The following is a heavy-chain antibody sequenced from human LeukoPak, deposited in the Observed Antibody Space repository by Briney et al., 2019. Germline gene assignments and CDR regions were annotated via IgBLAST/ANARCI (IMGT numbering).Heavy chain of an antibody. CDR2: IYHSGST. Sequence: SETLSLTCTVSGYSISMGYYWGWIRQPPGKGLEWIGSIYHSGSTNCNPSLKSRVNISVDTSKNQFSLKVNSVTAADTAVYFCARDETYSSDWQSNHYYYYMDVWAREPWSPSP. CDR3: ARDETYSSDWQSNHYYYYMDV. CDR1: GYSISMGYY. J-gene: IGHJ6*03. D-gene: IGHD6-19*01. V-gene: IGHV4-38-2*02.